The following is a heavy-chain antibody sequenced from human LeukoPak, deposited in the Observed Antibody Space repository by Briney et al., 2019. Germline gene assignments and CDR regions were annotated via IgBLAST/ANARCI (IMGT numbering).Heavy chain of an antibody. D-gene: IGHD4-11*01. Sequence: GGSLRLSCAASGFTVSNNYMSWVRQTPGKGLEWVSVIYVGGSAYYADSVKGRFTISGDSSKNTLYLQMNSLRAEDTAVYYCAKAAATTITHEYYYDYWGQGTLVTVSS. CDR1: GFTVSNNY. CDR2: IYVGGSA. V-gene: IGHV3-53*01. J-gene: IGHJ4*02. CDR3: AKAAATTITHEYYYDY.